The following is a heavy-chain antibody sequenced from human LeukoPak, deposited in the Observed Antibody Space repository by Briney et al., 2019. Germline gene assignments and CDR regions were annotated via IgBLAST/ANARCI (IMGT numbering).Heavy chain of an antibody. J-gene: IGHJ3*02. CDR3: AKGYCSSASCSDAFDI. Sequence: ASVKVSCKASGGTFSSYAISWVRQAPGQGLEWMGGIIPIFGTANYAQKFQGRVTITTDEPTSTAYMERSSLRSEDTAVYYCAKGYCSSASCSDAFDIWGQGTMVTVSS. V-gene: IGHV1-69*05. CDR1: GGTFSSYA. D-gene: IGHD2-2*01. CDR2: IIPIFGTA.